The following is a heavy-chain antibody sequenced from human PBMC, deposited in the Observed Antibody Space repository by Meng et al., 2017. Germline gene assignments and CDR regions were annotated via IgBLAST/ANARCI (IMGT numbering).Heavy chain of an antibody. J-gene: IGHJ4*02. V-gene: IGHV3-15*04. CDR2: IERKSDGGTI. Sequence: GQRVGSGVGLVKPGGSLCIACVAVGIRFTDAWMSWVRQATGKGLEWVGRIERKSDGGTIYYAAPVKGRFTTSSDDSKNTLYLQMDSLINEDTAVYFCATGAAAADHWGQGTLVTVSS. CDR1: GIRFTDAW. D-gene: IGHD6-13*01. CDR3: ATGAAAADH.